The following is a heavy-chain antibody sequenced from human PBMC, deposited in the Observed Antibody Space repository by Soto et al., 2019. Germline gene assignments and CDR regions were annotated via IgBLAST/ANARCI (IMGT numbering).Heavy chain of an antibody. Sequence: QVQLVESGGGVVQPGRSLRLTCAASGFTFFTYGMHWVRQAPGKGLEWVAVISYDGSNKYYADSVKGRFTLSRDNSKNTLYLQMNSLTAEDTAVYYCAKDVSAGTLVRFYYGMDVWGQGTTVTVSS. CDR1: GFTFFTYG. J-gene: IGHJ6*02. CDR2: ISYDGSNK. CDR3: AKDVSAGTLVRFYYGMDV. D-gene: IGHD1-7*01. V-gene: IGHV3-30*18.